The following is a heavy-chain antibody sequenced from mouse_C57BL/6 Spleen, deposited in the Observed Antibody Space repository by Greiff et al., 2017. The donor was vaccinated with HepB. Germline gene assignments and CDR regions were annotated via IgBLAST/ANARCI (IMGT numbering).Heavy chain of an antibody. Sequence: QVQLQQPGAELVKPGASVKLSCKASGYTFTSYWMHWVKQRPGQGLEWIGEIDPSDSYTNYNQKFKGKSTLTVDKSSSTAYMQLSSLTSEDSAVYYCARSGSNYYFDYWGQGTTLTVSS. CDR3: ARSGSNYYFDY. D-gene: IGHD2-5*01. CDR1: GYTFTSYW. V-gene: IGHV1-69*01. J-gene: IGHJ2*01. CDR2: IDPSDSYT.